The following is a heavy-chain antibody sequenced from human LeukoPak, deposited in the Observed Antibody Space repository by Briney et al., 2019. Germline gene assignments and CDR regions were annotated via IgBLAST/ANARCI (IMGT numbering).Heavy chain of an antibody. V-gene: IGHV3-30*03. D-gene: IGHD3-3*01. CDR2: ISYDGSNK. CDR1: GLTFSSYG. J-gene: IGHJ4*02. CDR3: AREYYDFWSGYSQPYYFDY. Sequence: GGSLRLSCAASGLTFSSYGMSWVRQAPGKGLEWVAVISYDGSNKYYADSVKGRFTISRDNSKNTLYLQMNSLRAEDTAVYYCAREYYDFWSGYSQPYYFDYWGQGTLVTVSS.